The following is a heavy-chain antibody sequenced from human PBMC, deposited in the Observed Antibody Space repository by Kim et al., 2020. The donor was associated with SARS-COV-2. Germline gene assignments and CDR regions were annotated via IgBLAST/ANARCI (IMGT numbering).Heavy chain of an antibody. CDR2: ISGSGGST. CDR1: GFNFSSYA. Sequence: GGSLRLSCAASGFNFSSYAMSWVRQAPGKGLEWVSAISGSGGSTYYADSVKGRFTISRDNSKNTLYLQMNSLRAEDTAVYYCAKDGWPVSHFDYWGQGTLVTVSS. J-gene: IGHJ4*02. CDR3: AKDGWPVSHFDY. V-gene: IGHV3-23*01. D-gene: IGHD2-2*03.